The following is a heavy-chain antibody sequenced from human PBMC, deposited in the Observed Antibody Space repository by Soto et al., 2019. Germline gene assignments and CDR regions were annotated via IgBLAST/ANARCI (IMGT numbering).Heavy chain of an antibody. D-gene: IGHD3-22*01. J-gene: IGHJ6*02. V-gene: IGHV3-21*01. CDR2: ISSSSSYI. Sequence: GGSLRLSCAASGFTFSSYSMNWVRQAPGKGLEWVSSISSSSSYIYYADSVKGRFTISRDNAKNSLYLQMNSLRAEDTAVYYCARDGFRGSGYYFHYGMDVWGQGTTVTVSS. CDR3: ARDGFRGSGYYFHYGMDV. CDR1: GFTFSSYS.